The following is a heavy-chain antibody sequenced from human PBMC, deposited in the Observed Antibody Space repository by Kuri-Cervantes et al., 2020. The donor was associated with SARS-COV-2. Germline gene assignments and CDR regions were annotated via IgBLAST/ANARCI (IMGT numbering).Heavy chain of an antibody. J-gene: IGHJ6*02. V-gene: IGHV3-23*01. D-gene: IGHD2-15*01. Sequence: WGSLRLSCAASGFTFSSYAMSWVRQAPGKGLEWVSAISGSGGSTYYADSVKGRFTISRDNSKNTLYLQMNSLRAEDTAVYYCAKGDRAATPGYYYYGMDVWGQGTTVTVSS. CDR2: ISGSGGST. CDR3: AKGDRAATPGYYYYGMDV. CDR1: GFTFSSYA.